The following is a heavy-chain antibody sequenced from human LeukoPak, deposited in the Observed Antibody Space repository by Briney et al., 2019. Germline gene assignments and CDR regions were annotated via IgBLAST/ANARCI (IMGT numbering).Heavy chain of an antibody. J-gene: IGHJ3*02. CDR2: ISGSGGST. Sequence: GRSLRLSCAASGFTFSSYGMHWVRQAPGKGLEWVSTISGSGGSTDYADSLKGRFTISRDNSKNTLYLQMNSLRAEDTAVYYCAKRALSNAFDIWGQGTMVTVSS. CDR3: AKRALSNAFDI. CDR1: GFTFSSYG. V-gene: IGHV3-23*01.